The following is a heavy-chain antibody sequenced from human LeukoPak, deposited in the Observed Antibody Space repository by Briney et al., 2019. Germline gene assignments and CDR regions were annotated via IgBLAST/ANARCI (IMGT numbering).Heavy chain of an antibody. Sequence: GSLRLSCAASGFTFSSYAMHWVRQAPGKGLEWVAVISYDGSNKYYADSVKGRFTISRDNSKNTLYLQMNSLKTEDTAVYYCTTDWPAVGVVVPAASYWGQGTLVTVSS. CDR3: TTDWPAVGVVVPAASY. CDR2: ISYDGSNK. V-gene: IGHV3-30-3*01. D-gene: IGHD2-2*01. J-gene: IGHJ4*02. CDR1: GFTFSSYA.